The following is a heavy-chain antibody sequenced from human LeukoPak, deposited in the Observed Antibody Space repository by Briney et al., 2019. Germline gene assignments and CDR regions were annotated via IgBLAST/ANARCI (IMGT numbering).Heavy chain of an antibody. CDR2: ISYDGSNK. Sequence: GGSLRLSCAASGFTFSSYAMHWVRQAPGKGLEWVALISYDGSNKYYADSVKGRFTISRDNSKNMLYLQMNSLRDEDTAVYYCARAVKYSSSWYDVYYYYMDVWGKGTTVTVSS. V-gene: IGHV3-30*04. CDR3: ARAVKYSSSWYDVYYYYMDV. CDR1: GFTFSSYA. D-gene: IGHD6-13*01. J-gene: IGHJ6*03.